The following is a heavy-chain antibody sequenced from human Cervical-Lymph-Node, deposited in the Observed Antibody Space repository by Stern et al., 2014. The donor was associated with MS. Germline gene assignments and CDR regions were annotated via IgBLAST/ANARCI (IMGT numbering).Heavy chain of an antibody. CDR2: IWYDGSNP. CDR1: GFSFSRYA. Sequence: VQLVESGGGVVQPGRSLRLSCAASGFSFSRYAMHWVRQAPGKGLEWVALIWYDGSNPYYADAGTGRLTSARDNFKNTLYLQMNSRRAEDTAVYYCASAYSSSHYYFDYWGQGTLVTVSS. J-gene: IGHJ4*02. V-gene: IGHV3-33*01. D-gene: IGHD6-13*01. CDR3: ASAYSSSHYYFDY.